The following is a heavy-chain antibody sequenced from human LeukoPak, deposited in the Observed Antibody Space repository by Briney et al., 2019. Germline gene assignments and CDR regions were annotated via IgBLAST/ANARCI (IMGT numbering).Heavy chain of an antibody. J-gene: IGHJ3*02. D-gene: IGHD6-19*01. CDR1: GFTFSSYA. CDR3: AKPYSSGHDAFDI. CDR2: ISGSGGST. Sequence: PGGSLGLSCAASGFTFSSYAMSWVRQAPGKGLEWVSAISGSGGSTYYADSVKGRFTISRDNSKNTLYLQMNSLRAEDTAVYYCAKPYSSGHDAFDIWGQGTMVTVSS. V-gene: IGHV3-23*01.